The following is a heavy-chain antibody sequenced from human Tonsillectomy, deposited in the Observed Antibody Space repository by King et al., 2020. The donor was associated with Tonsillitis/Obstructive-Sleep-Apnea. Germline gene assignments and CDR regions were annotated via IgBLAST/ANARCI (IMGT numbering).Heavy chain of an antibody. CDR1: GFTFDDYA. D-gene: IGHD6-6*01. CDR2: ISGDGGRT. Sequence: EVQLVESGGGVVQPGGSLRLSCAASGFTFDDYAMHWVRQAPGKGLEWVSLISGDGGRTYYGDSVKGRFTISRDNRKNSLYLQMNSLRIEDTALYYCVKDNWIRGIAARLGYYYYMDVWGKGTTVTVSS. CDR3: VKDNWIRGIAARLGYYYYMDV. J-gene: IGHJ6*03. V-gene: IGHV3-43*02.